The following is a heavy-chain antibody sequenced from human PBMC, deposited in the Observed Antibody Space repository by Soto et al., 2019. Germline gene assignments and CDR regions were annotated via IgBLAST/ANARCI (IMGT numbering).Heavy chain of an antibody. J-gene: IGHJ6*02. CDR1: VFTFSSYW. CDR3: ASQPYCSSTSCYLGYYYYYGMDV. CDR2: INSDGSST. V-gene: IGHV3-74*01. D-gene: IGHD2-2*01. Sequence: PRWSLRLSCPASVFTFSSYWMYWCRQAPGKGLVWVSRINSDGSSTSYADSVKGRFTISRDNAKNTLYLQMNSLRAEDTAVYYCASQPYCSSTSCYLGYYYYYGMDVWGQGTTVTVSS.